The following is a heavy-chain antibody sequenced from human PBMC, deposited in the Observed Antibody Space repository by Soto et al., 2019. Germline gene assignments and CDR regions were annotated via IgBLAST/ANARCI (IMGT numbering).Heavy chain of an antibody. Sequence: QVQLVQSGAEVKKPGASVKVSCKASGYSFTSYTLHWVRQAPGQRLEWMGWINAANGDSKHSQNLQGRVTITRDTSASTGYMELSSPRSEDTAVYYCARGFCTGGSCYSGWYLDLWGRGTLVAVSS. CDR2: INAANGDS. D-gene: IGHD2-15*01. J-gene: IGHJ2*01. CDR3: ARGFCTGGSCYSGWYLDL. V-gene: IGHV1-3*01. CDR1: GYSFTSYT.